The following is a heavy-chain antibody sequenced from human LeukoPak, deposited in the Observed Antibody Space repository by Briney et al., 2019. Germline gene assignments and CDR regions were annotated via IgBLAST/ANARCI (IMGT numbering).Heavy chain of an antibody. V-gene: IGHV1-2*02. Sequence: ASVKVSCKASGYTFTGYYMHWVRQAPGQGLEWMGWINPNSGGTNYAQKFQGRVTMTRDTSISTAYMELSRLRSDDTAVYYCARGGITMVRATKGNWFDPWGQGTLVTVSS. D-gene: IGHD3-10*01. CDR2: INPNSGGT. J-gene: IGHJ5*02. CDR1: GYTFTGYY. CDR3: ARGGITMVRATKGNWFDP.